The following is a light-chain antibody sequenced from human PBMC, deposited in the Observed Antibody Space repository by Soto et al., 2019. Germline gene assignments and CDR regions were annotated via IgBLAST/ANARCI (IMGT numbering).Light chain of an antibody. J-gene: IGLJ3*02. V-gene: IGLV2-8*01. CDR3: SSYAGRYTGL. CDR1: SSDVGGYNC. Sequence: QSALTQPPSASGSTGQSVTFSCTGTSSDVGGYNCVSWYQQHPGKAPKLIIYEVTKRPSGVPDRFSGSKSGNTASLTVSGLQAEDEADYYCSSYAGRYTGLFGGGTKLTVL. CDR2: EVT.